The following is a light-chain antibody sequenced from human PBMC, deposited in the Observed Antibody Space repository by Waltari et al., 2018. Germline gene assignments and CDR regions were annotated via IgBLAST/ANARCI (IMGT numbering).Light chain of an antibody. CDR3: SSYAGFYTLV. CDR2: EVS. V-gene: IGLV2-11*01. J-gene: IGLJ2*01. CDR1: SANVGRYSY. Sequence: QSALTQPRSVSGSPGQSVTVSCTGTSANVGRYSYVSWYQQHPTKAPKLLIFEVSRRPSGVPDRFSGSKSGNTASLTISGLQAEDEADYYCSSYAGFYTLVFGGGTTVTVL.